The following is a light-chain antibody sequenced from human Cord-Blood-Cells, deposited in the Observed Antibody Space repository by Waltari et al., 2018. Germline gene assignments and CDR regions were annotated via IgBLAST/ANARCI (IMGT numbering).Light chain of an antibody. Sequence: DIQMTQSPPSLPASVGDRVTITCRASQSISSYLNWYQQKPGKAPKLLIYAASSLQSGFPSSFSGSGSGTDFTLTISSLQPEDFATYYCQQSYSTPVTFGAGTKVEIK. CDR3: QQSYSTPVT. J-gene: IGKJ4*01. CDR1: QSISSY. V-gene: IGKV1-39*01. CDR2: AAS.